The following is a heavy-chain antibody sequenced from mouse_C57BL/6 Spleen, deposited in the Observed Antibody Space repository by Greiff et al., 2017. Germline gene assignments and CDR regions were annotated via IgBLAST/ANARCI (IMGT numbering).Heavy chain of an antibody. CDR1: GFSLSTSGMG. CDR3: ARRSDYDRGYYFDY. D-gene: IGHD2-4*01. V-gene: IGHV8-12*01. J-gene: IGHJ2*01. Sequence: LKVSGPGILQSSQTLSLTCSFSGFSLSTSGMGVSWIRQPSGKGLEWLAHIYWDDDKRYNPSQKSRLTISKDTSRNQVFLKNTSVDTADTATYYCARRSDYDRGYYFDYWGQGTTLTVSS. CDR2: IYWDDDK.